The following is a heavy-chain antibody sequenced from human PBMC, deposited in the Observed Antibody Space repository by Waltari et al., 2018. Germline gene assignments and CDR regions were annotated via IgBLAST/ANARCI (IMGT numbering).Heavy chain of an antibody. CDR3: ASFIPAGRITLDY. CDR2: IIPILGIA. J-gene: IGHJ4*02. V-gene: IGHV1-69*02. D-gene: IGHD2-2*01. CDR1: GGTFSSYT. Sequence: VQLVQSGAEVKKPGASVKVSCKASGGTFSSYTISWVRQAPGQGLEWMGRIIPILGIANYAQKFQGRVTITADKSTSTAYMELSSLRSEDTAVYYCASFIPAGRITLDYWGQGTLVTVSS.